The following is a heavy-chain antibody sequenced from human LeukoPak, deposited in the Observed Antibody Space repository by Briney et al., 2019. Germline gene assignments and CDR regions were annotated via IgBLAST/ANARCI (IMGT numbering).Heavy chain of an antibody. D-gene: IGHD3-3*01. CDR2: MNPNSGNT. CDR3: ATSPTHFYDFWSGYFQYNWFDP. V-gene: IGHV1-8*01. Sequence: ASVKVSCKASGYTFTSYDINWVRQATGQGLEWMGWMNPNSGNTGYAQKFQGRVTMTRNTSISTAYTELSSLRSEDTAVYYCATSPTHFYDFWSGYFQYNWFDPWGQGTLVTVSS. J-gene: IGHJ5*02. CDR1: GYTFTSYD.